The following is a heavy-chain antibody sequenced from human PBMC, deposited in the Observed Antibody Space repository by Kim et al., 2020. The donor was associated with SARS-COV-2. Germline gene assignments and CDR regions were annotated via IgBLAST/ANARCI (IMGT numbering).Heavy chain of an antibody. J-gene: IGHJ1*01. Sequence: SETLSLTCTVSGGSISSSSYYWGWIRQPPGKGLEWIGSIYYSGSTYYNPSLKSRVTISVDTSKNQFSLKLSSVTAADTAVYYCARGDGFHTPWVQHWGQGTLVTVSS. V-gene: IGHV4-39*07. CDR1: GGSISSSSYY. CDR3: ARGDGFHTPWVQH. CDR2: IYYSGST. D-gene: IGHD3-16*01.